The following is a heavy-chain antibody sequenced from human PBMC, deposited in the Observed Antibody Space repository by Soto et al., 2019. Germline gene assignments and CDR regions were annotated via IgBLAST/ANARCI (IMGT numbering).Heavy chain of an antibody. CDR3: AHRMTTVTTGSSYFDY. J-gene: IGHJ4*02. Sequence: QITLKESGPTLVKPTQTLTLTCTFSGFSLSTSGVGVGWIRQPPGKALEWLALIYWDDDKRYSPSLKSRLTITKDTSKNQVVLTTTNMDPVDTATYYCAHRMTTVTTGSSYFDYWGQGTLVTVSS. CDR2: IYWDDDK. D-gene: IGHD4-17*01. CDR1: GFSLSTSGVG. V-gene: IGHV2-5*02.